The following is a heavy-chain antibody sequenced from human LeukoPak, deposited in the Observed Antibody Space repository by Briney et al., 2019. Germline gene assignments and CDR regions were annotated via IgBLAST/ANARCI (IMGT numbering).Heavy chain of an antibody. J-gene: IGHJ4*02. CDR3: AREPTGGYYFDY. V-gene: IGHV3-21*01. CDR2: ISSSSSYI. D-gene: IGHD7-27*01. Sequence: GGSLRLSCAASGFTFSSYAMSWVRQAPGKGLEWVSSISSSSSYIYYADSVKGRFTISRDNAKNSLYLQMNSLRAEDTAVYYCAREPTGGYYFDYWGQGTLVTVSS. CDR1: GFTFSSYA.